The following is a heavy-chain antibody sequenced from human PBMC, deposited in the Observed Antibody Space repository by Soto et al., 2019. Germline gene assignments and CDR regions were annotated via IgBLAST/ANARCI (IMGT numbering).Heavy chain of an antibody. V-gene: IGHV4-4*02. CDR2: AYHSGRT. D-gene: IGHD3-10*01. J-gene: IGHJ4*02. Sequence: QLQLQESGPGLVRPSGTLSLTCAVSGGFTSTNNWWSWVRQPPGKGLEWIGDAYHSGRTEYNPSLKRRVSISVDKSKNQSSLKLTSATAADTAVYYCARSPPSSYYGGSGTFDYWGQGTLVTVSS. CDR1: GGFTSTNNW. CDR3: ARSPPSSYYGGSGTFDY.